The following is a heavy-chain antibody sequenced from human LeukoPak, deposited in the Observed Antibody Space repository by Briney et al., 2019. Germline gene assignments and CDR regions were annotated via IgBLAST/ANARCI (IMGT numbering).Heavy chain of an antibody. D-gene: IGHD5-12*01. CDR3: AKDRHSGYDPRDFDY. Sequence: GGSLRLSCAASGFTFSSYAMSWVRQAPGKGLEWVSAISGSGGSTYYADSVKGRFTISRDNPKNTLYLQMNSLRAEDTAVYYCAKDRHSGYDPRDFDYWGQGTLVTVSS. V-gene: IGHV3-23*01. CDR1: GFTFSSYA. J-gene: IGHJ4*02. CDR2: ISGSGGST.